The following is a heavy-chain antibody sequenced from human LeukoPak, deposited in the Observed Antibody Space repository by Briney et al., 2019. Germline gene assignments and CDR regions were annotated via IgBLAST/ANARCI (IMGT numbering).Heavy chain of an antibody. CDR3: ARVSPNYDILTGYLTTGYYFDY. D-gene: IGHD3-9*01. CDR2: IYTSGST. V-gene: IGHV4-4*07. Sequence: SETLSLTCAVSGGSISSYYWSWIRQPAGKGLEWIGRIYTSGSTNYNPSLKSRVTMSVDTSKNQFSLKLSSVTAADTAVYYCARVSPNYDILTGYLTTGYYFDYWGQGTLVTVSS. CDR1: GGSISSYY. J-gene: IGHJ4*02.